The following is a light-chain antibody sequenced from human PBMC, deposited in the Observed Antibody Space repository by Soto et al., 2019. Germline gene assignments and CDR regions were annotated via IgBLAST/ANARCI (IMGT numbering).Light chain of an antibody. V-gene: IGLV2-14*01. CDR2: EGT. Sequence: QSALTQPPSASGSPGQSVTISCTGTSSDIGAYNYVSWFQQHPGEAPKLMIYEGTKRPSGVSNRFSGSRSGNTASLTISGLQAEDEADYYCCSYASSGTYVVFGGGTQLTVL. CDR3: CSYASSGTYVV. J-gene: IGLJ2*01. CDR1: SSDIGAYNY.